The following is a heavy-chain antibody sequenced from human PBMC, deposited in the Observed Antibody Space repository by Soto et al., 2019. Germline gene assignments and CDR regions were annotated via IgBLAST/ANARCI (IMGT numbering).Heavy chain of an antibody. CDR1: GGSISSGDYY. CDR2: IYYSGST. D-gene: IGHD1-7*01. Sequence: SETLSLTCTVSGGSISSGDYYWSWIRQPPGKGLEWIGYIYYSGSTYYNPSLKSRVTISVDTSKNQFSLKLSSVTAADTAVYYCARHELRSMDVWGQGPTLTVSS. V-gene: IGHV4-30-4*01. J-gene: IGHJ6*02. CDR3: ARHELRSMDV.